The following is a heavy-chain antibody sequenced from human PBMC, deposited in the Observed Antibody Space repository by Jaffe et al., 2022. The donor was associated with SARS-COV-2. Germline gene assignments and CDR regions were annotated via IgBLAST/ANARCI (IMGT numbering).Heavy chain of an antibody. V-gene: IGHV3-23*01. CDR1: GFTFYPFA. J-gene: IGHJ4*02. CDR3: VKGTRNHYSSGTVDQ. Sequence: EMQLLESGGALVQPGGSLRLSCAASGFTFYPFAMSWVRQSPGKGLEWVSAISGRGDSTWYVDAVKGRFTISRDNSRDTLFLQMDSLRGDDTAVYYCVKGTRNHYSSGTVDQWGQGTLVTVSS. D-gene: IGHD3-10*01. CDR2: ISGRGDST.